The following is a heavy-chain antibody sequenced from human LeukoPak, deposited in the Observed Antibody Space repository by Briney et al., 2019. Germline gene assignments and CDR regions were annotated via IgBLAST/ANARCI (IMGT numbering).Heavy chain of an antibody. D-gene: IGHD6-6*01. CDR2: ISSSGSTI. V-gene: IGHV3-11*01. Sequence: PGGSLRLSCAASGFTFSDYYMSWIRQAPGKGLEWVSYISSSGSTIYYADSVKGRFTISRDNAKNSLYLQMNSLRAEDTAVYYCARAPRRNAVYYYRDVGAKGPTVTVS. CDR3: ARAPRRNAVYYYRDV. J-gene: IGHJ6*03. CDR1: GFTFSDYY.